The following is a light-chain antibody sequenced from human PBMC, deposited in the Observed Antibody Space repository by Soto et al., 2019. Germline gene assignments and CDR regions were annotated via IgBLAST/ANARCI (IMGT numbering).Light chain of an antibody. Sequence: EILFTQSPATLSLSPGERATLSCGASQSVSSSYLAWYQQKLGLAPRLLIYDASSRETGIPARFSGSGAGTECTLTISSLEPEDFEVDYCQQRSNWTLTFGGGTKVDI. J-gene: IGKJ4*01. CDR2: DAS. CDR3: QQRSNWTLT. V-gene: IGKV3D-20*02. CDR1: QSVSSSY.